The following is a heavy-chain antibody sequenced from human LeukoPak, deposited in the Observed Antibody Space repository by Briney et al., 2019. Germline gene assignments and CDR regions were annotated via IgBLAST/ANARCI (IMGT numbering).Heavy chain of an antibody. CDR2: IYYSGST. CDR1: GGSISSISSNNYH. J-gene: IGHJ4*02. D-gene: IGHD1-26*01. Sequence: SETLSLTCIGSGGSISSISSNNYHWGWIRQPPGKGLEWIGSIYYSGSTYYNPSLKSRVTISVDTSKNQFSLKLSSVTAADTAVYYCARGRPYSGGYHLDYWGQGTLVTVSP. CDR3: ARGRPYSGGYHLDY. V-gene: IGHV4-39*01.